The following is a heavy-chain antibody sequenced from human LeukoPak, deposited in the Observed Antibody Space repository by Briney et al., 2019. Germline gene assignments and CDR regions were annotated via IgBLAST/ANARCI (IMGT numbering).Heavy chain of an antibody. CDR1: GGTFSSYA. CDR3: ARDSCSSTSCYFEYFQH. CDR2: ISYDGSNK. Sequence: SCKASGGTFSSYAISWVRQAPGKGLEWVAVISYDGSNKYYADSVKGRFTISRDNSKNTLYLQMNSLRAEDTAVYYCARDSCSSTSCYFEYFQHWGQGTLVTVSS. J-gene: IGHJ1*01. D-gene: IGHD2-2*01. V-gene: IGHV3-30*04.